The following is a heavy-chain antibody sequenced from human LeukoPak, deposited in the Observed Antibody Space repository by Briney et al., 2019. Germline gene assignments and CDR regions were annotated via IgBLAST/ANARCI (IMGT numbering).Heavy chain of an antibody. CDR2: ISYDGSNK. D-gene: IGHD3-10*01. V-gene: IGHV3-30*18. CDR1: GFTFSSYG. J-gene: IGHJ6*02. Sequence: PGGSLRLSCAASGFTFSSYGMHWVRQAPGKGLERVAVISYDGSNKYYADSVKGRFTISRDNSKNTLYLQMNSLRAEDTAVYYCAKLQGGYYGSGSYYTPPYYYGMDVWGQGTTVTVSS. CDR3: AKLQGGYYGSGSYYTPPYYYGMDV.